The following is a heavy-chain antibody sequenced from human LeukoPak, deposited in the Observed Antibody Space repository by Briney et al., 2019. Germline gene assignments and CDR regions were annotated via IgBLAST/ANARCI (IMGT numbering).Heavy chain of an antibody. D-gene: IGHD3-9*01. V-gene: IGHV3-13*01. J-gene: IGHJ6*02. Sequence: GGSLRLSRASSGFTFSSYDMHWVGQGTGKALEWVAAIGTGGDTYYPGAVKGRFTISRENAKNSLYLQMKSLRAGDTAVYYCARSSPPTYDILTGYRYYFYGMDAWGQGTTVAVSS. CDR2: IGTGGDT. CDR3: ARSSPPTYDILTGYRYYFYGMDA. CDR1: GFTFSSYD.